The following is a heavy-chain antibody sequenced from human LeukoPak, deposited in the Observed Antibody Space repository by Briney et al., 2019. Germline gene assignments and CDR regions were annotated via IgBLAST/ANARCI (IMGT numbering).Heavy chain of an antibody. J-gene: IGHJ4*02. Sequence: GGSLRLSCAASGFTFSSYAMHWVRQAPGKGLEWVAVISYDGKNKYYADSVKGRFTISRDNSKNTLSLQVSSLRTEDTAVYYCAKDRTTGTTENFDYWGQGTLVTVSS. D-gene: IGHD1-1*01. CDR1: GFTFSSYA. CDR2: ISYDGKNK. CDR3: AKDRTTGTTENFDY. V-gene: IGHV3-30*18.